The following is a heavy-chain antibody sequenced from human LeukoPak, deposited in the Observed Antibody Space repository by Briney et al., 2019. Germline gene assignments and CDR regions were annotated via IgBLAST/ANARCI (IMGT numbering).Heavy chain of an antibody. D-gene: IGHD6-19*01. CDR2: ISSSGSTI. CDR1: GFTFSDYY. Sequence: GGSLRLSCAASGFTFSDYYMSWIRQAPGKGLEWVSYISSSGSTIYYADSVKGRFTISRDNAKNSLYLQMNSLRAEDTAVYYCVRDKFRAVAGRHDAFDIWGQGTMVTVSS. CDR3: VRDKFRAVAGRHDAFDI. J-gene: IGHJ3*02. V-gene: IGHV3-11*01.